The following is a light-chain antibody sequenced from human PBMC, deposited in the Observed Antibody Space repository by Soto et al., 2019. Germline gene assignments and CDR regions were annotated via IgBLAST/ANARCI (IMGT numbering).Light chain of an antibody. V-gene: IGKV3-20*01. CDR2: RTS. Sequence: EIVLTQSPGTLSLSPGEIATLSFRASQSVSSSYLAWYQQKPGQAPRLLIYRTSNRATGIPDRFSGSGSGTDFTLTISRLEPEDFAVYYCQQYGNSMVTFGPGTKVDIK. CDR1: QSVSSSY. J-gene: IGKJ3*01. CDR3: QQYGNSMVT.